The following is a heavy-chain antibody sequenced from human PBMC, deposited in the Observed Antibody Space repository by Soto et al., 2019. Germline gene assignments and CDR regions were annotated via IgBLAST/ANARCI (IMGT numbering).Heavy chain of an antibody. CDR3: AKAYCSSTSCPRFDP. V-gene: IGHV3-23*01. Sequence: GGSLRLSCAASGFTFSSYAMSWVRRAPGKGLEWVSAISGSGGSTYYADSVKGRFTISRDNSKNTLYLQMNSLRAEDTAVYYCAKAYCSSTSCPRFDPWGQGTLVTVSS. D-gene: IGHD2-2*01. CDR2: ISGSGGST. J-gene: IGHJ5*02. CDR1: GFTFSSYA.